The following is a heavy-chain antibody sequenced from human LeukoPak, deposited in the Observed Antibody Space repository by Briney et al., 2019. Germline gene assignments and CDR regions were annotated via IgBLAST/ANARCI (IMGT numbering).Heavy chain of an antibody. D-gene: IGHD3-10*01. CDR1: GGSISSYY. Sequence: SETLSLTCTVSGGSISSYYWSWIRQPPGKGLEWIGYIYYSGSTNYNPSLKSRVTISVDTSKNQFSLKLSSVTAADTAVYYCARDLYGSGSPYNWFDPWGQGTLVTVSS. CDR2: IYYSGST. CDR3: ARDLYGSGSPYNWFDP. V-gene: IGHV4-59*12. J-gene: IGHJ5*02.